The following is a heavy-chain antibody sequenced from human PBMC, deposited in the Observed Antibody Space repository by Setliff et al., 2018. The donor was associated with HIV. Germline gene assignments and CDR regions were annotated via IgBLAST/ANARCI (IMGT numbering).Heavy chain of an antibody. CDR3: AKSYFDRSGYLGS. J-gene: IGHJ5*02. V-gene: IGHV3-48*01. D-gene: IGHD3-22*01. CDR1: GFTFSAYR. CDR2: ISSSGNTR. Sequence: PGGSLRLSCAASGFTFSAYRMNWVRQAPGKGLEWVSSISSSGNTRYYADSVKGRFTISRDNAKNSLYLQINSLGAEDTAVYYCAKSYFDRSGYLGSWGQGTLVTVSS.